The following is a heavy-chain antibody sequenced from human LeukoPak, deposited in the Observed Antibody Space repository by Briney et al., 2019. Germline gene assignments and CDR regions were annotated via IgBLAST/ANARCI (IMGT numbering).Heavy chain of an antibody. Sequence: GGSLRLSCAASGLTFSDYYMSWIRQAPGKGLEWVSYISSSGSTIYYADSVKGRFTISRDNAKNSLYLQMNSLRAEDTAVYYCARDYPYYDFWSGYLDYYYMDVWGKGTTVTVSS. CDR2: ISSSGSTI. CDR1: GLTFSDYY. V-gene: IGHV3-11*04. CDR3: ARDYPYYDFWSGYLDYYYMDV. J-gene: IGHJ6*03. D-gene: IGHD3-3*01.